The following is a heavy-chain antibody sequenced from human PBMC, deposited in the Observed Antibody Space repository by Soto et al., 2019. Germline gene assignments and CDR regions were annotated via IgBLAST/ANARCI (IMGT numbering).Heavy chain of an antibody. J-gene: IGHJ4*02. Sequence: VQLVESGGDLVQPGGSLRLSCAASGFTFSNYWMSWVRQAPGKGLEWVANIRPDGNEQHYVDSVKGRFIFSRDNAKGSLSLQMNNLRVEDTAVYYCATSRGYSNEYWGQGTLVTVSS. CDR2: IRPDGNEQ. D-gene: IGHD5-18*01. CDR1: GFTFSNYW. V-gene: IGHV3-7*05. CDR3: ATSRGYSNEY.